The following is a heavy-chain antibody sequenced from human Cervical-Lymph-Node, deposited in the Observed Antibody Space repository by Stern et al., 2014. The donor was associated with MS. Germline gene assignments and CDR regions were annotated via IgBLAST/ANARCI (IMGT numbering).Heavy chain of an antibody. V-gene: IGHV4-59*01. CDR3: ARVEPSSSSWPHFDH. J-gene: IGHJ4*02. CDR1: GDSISHFY. Sequence: QVQLVESGPGLVKPSETLSLTCTVSGDSISHFYWSWIRQSPGKALAWIGYFYYPAITNYNPSLKSRLTISVDTSKNQFSLKLTSLTTADTAVYYCARVEPSSSSWPHFDHWGQGTLVTVSS. CDR2: FYYPAIT. D-gene: IGHD6-13*01.